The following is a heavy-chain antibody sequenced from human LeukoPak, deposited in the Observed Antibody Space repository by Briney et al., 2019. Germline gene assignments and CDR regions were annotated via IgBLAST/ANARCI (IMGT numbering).Heavy chain of an antibody. Sequence: ASVKVSCKASGYTFTGYCMHWVRQAPGQGLEWMGWINPNSGGTNYAQKFQGRVTMTRDTSISTAYMELSRLRSDDTAVYYCARGLSKYCSSTSCYEIGNYWGQGTLVTVSS. CDR3: ARGLSKYCSSTSCYEIGNY. CDR2: INPNSGGT. D-gene: IGHD2-2*01. CDR1: GYTFTGYC. V-gene: IGHV1-2*02. J-gene: IGHJ4*02.